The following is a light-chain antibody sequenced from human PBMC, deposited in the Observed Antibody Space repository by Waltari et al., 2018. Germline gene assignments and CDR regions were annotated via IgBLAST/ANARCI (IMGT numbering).Light chain of an antibody. V-gene: IGKV2-40*01. CDR3: MQRLEFPYT. CDR1: QSLVNSDDGYPC. CDR2: LLG. Sequence: IVMTQTPLSLPVTPGEPASISCRSSQSLVNSDDGYPCLDWFVQKPGQSPQLLMYLLGCLASRVPDRFSGAGSGSNFSLQISRVEADDVGVYYCMQRLEFPYTFGRGTRL. J-gene: IGKJ2*01.